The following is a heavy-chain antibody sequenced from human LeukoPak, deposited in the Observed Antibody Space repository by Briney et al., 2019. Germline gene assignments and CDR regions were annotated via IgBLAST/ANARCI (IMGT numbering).Heavy chain of an antibody. Sequence: SETLSLTCAVYGGSFSGYYWGWIRQPPGKGLEWIGSIYYSGSTYYNPSLKSRVTISVDTSKNQFSLKLSSVTAADTAVYYCARHPATGTTSTLYYFDYWGQGTLVTVSS. CDR3: ARHPATGTTSTLYYFDY. J-gene: IGHJ4*02. D-gene: IGHD1-7*01. CDR2: IYYSGST. V-gene: IGHV4-39*01. CDR1: GGSFSGYY.